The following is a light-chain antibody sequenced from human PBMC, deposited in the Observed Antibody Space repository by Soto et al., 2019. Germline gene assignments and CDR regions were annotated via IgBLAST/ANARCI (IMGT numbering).Light chain of an antibody. J-gene: IGKJ4*01. CDR2: DAS. CDR3: QQRSNWPQIT. CDR1: QSVSKY. Sequence: EIVLTQSPATLSLSPGERATLSCRASQSVSKYLAWYPQKPGQAPRLLIHDASNRATGIPARFSGSGSVTDFTLTISSLEPEDFGVYYCQQRSNWPQITFGGGTKVESK. V-gene: IGKV3-11*01.